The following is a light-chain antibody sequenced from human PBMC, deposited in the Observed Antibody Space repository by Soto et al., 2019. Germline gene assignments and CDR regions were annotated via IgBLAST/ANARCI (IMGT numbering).Light chain of an antibody. CDR3: QQAYDIPRT. CDR2: STS. V-gene: IGKV1-39*01. J-gene: IGKJ1*01. Sequence: DIQMSQSPSSLSASVGDRVTPTCRATQSISKYLNWYQQKPGKAPNLLIYSTSTLQSGVPSRFSGSGSGTDFTLTINSLQPEDFATYYCQQAYDIPRTFGQGTKVDIK. CDR1: QSISKY.